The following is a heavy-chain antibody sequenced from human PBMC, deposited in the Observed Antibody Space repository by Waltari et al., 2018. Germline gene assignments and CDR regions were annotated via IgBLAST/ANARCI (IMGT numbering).Heavy chain of an antibody. J-gene: IGHJ4*02. CDR2: SSSGSSYR. V-gene: IGHV3-21*01. CDR1: GFTFGRYT. CDR3: AREWGVMVGTAGYYFDY. Sequence: EVQLVGSGGGLVKPGGSLRLSCAASGFTFGRYTMTWVRQAAGKGLEGVSSSSSGSSYRFYEEAVKGRFTIARDNAKNSLYRQMNSLRVEDTAVYYCAREWGVMVGTAGYYFDYWGQGSLVTVSS. D-gene: IGHD3-9*01.